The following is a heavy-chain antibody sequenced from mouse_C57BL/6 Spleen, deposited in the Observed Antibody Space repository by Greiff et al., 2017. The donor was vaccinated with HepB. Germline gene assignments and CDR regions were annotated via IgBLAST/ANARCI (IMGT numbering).Heavy chain of an antibody. CDR3: AREGNYFDY. CDR1: GYSITSGYY. CDR2: ISYDGSN. Sequence: ESGPGLVKPSQSLSLTCSVPGYSITSGYYWNWIRQFPGNKLEWMGYISYDGSNNYNPSLKNRSSITRDTSKNQFFLKLNSVTTEDTATYYCAREGNYFDYWGQGTTLTVSS. J-gene: IGHJ2*01. V-gene: IGHV3-6*01.